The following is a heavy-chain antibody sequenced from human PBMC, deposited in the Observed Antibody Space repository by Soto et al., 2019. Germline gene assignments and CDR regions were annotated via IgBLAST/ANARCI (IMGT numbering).Heavy chain of an antibody. CDR2: IYYSGST. Sequence: SETLSLTCTVSGGSISSYYWSWIRQPPGKGLEWIGYIYYSGSTNYNPSLKSRVTISVDTSKNQISLKLSSVTAADTAVYYCARGQITMVRGVIISNWFDPWGQGTLVTVSS. V-gene: IGHV4-59*01. CDR1: GGSISSYY. CDR3: ARGQITMVRGVIISNWFDP. J-gene: IGHJ5*02. D-gene: IGHD3-10*01.